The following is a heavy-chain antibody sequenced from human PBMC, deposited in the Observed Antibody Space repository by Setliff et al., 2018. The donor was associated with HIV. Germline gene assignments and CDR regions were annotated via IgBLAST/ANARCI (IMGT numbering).Heavy chain of an antibody. CDR1: GYIFTSYG. J-gene: IGHJ4*02. Sequence: CKASGYIFTSYGISWVRQTPGQGLEWMGWISAYNGNTNYAQKFQGRVSMTIDTSTSTAYMGLRSLRPDDTAVYFCARDYYDSSGYIFFPGLPDYWGQGTLVTVSS. CDR2: ISAYNGNT. D-gene: IGHD3-22*01. V-gene: IGHV1-18*01. CDR3: ARDYYDSSGYIFFPGLPDY.